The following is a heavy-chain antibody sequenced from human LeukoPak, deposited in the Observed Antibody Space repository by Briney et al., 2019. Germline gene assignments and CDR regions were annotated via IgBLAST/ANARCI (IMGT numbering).Heavy chain of an antibody. Sequence: ASVKVSCKASGGTFRNYAITWVRQAPGQGLEWMGRSIPTFGTSDYSRKLHGRVTITMDDSAATAYMELSRLRSDDTAVYYCAREAAGSSSYYYQHMDVWGQGTTITVSS. CDR1: GGTFRNYA. V-gene: IGHV1-69*05. CDR3: AREAAGSSSYYYQHMDV. J-gene: IGHJ6*03. CDR2: SIPTFGTS. D-gene: IGHD6-25*01.